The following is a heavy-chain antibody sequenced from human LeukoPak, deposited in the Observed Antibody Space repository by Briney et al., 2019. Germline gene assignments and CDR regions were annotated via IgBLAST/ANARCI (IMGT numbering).Heavy chain of an antibody. V-gene: IGHV3-13*01. D-gene: IGHD6-13*01. CDR2: IGTAGDT. Sequence: GGSLRLSCAASGFTFSSYDMHWVRQATGKGLEWVSAIGTAGDTYYPGSVKGRFTISRENAKNSLYLQMNSLRAGDTAVYYCARGSSSWYEVHPRGYYGMDVWGQGTTVTVSS. CDR1: GFTFSSYD. CDR3: ARGSSSWYEVHPRGYYGMDV. J-gene: IGHJ6*02.